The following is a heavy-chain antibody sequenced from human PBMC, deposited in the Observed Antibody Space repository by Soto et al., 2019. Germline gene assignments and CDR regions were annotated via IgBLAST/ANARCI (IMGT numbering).Heavy chain of an antibody. V-gene: IGHV6-1*01. J-gene: IGHJ3*02. D-gene: IGHD3-3*01. CDR2: TYYRSKWYN. Sequence: LACAISGDSVSSNSAAWNWIRQSPSRGLEWLGRTYYRSKWYNDYAVSVKSRITINPDTSKNQFSLQLNSVTPEDTAVYYCARGLTIFGVVSCAFDIWGQGTMVTISS. CDR3: ARGLTIFGVVSCAFDI. CDR1: GDSVSSNSAA.